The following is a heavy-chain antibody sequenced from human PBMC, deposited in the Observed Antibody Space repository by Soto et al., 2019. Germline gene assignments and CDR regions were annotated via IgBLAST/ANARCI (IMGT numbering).Heavy chain of an antibody. CDR3: AKEGITMIVADY. D-gene: IGHD3-22*01. Sequence: SGGSLRLSCAASGFTFSSYGMHWVRQAPGKGLEWVAVISYDGSNKYYADSVKGRFTISRDNSKNTLYLQMNSLRAEDTAVYYCAKEGITMIVADYWGQGTLVTVPS. CDR1: GFTFSSYG. V-gene: IGHV3-30*18. CDR2: ISYDGSNK. J-gene: IGHJ4*02.